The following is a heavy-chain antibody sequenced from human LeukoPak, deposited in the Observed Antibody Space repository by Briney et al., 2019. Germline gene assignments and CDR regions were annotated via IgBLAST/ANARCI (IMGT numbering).Heavy chain of an antibody. V-gene: IGHV4-31*03. D-gene: IGHD3-22*01. J-gene: IGHJ4*02. CDR3: ARTPIDVDYYDSRGPLGDY. CDR1: GGSISSGGYY. CDR2: IYYSGST. Sequence: PSQTLSLTCTVSGGSISSGGYYWSWIRQHPGKGLEWIGYIYYSGSTYYNPSLKSRVTISVDTSKNQFSLKLSSVTAADTAVYYCARTPIDVDYYDSRGPLGDYWGQGTLVTVSS.